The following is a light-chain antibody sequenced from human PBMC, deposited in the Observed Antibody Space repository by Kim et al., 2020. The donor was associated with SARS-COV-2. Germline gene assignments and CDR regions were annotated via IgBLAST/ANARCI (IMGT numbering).Light chain of an antibody. CDR1: NPRTYY. V-gene: IGLV3-19*01. CDR2: GKN. J-gene: IGLJ2*01. CDR3: KSRDSSGNLLV. Sequence: SSELTQDPSVSVALGQTVRITCQGDNPRTYYASWYQQKPGQAPVLVILGKNNRPSGIPDRFSGSSSGNTASLTITGAQAEDEADYYCKSRDSSGNLLVFGGGTKVTVL.